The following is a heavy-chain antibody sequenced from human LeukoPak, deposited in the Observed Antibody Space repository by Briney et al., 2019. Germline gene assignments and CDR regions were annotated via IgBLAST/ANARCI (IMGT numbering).Heavy chain of an antibody. J-gene: IGHJ4*02. V-gene: IGHV3-30*18. D-gene: IGHD6-13*01. CDR3: AKRGHYSVNWYHYFDF. CDR2: ILFNEGSE. CDR1: GFTFTTYG. Sequence: PGGSLRLSCAASGFTFTTYGVLWVRHAPGKGREWVADILFNEGSEYYEDAVKGRFTITGDNSKNTLFLQMNSLRPDDTAVYYCAKRGHYSVNWYHYFDFWGQGTVVTVSS.